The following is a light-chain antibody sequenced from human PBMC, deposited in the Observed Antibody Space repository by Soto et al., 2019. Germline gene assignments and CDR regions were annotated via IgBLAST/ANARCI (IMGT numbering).Light chain of an antibody. J-gene: IGKJ1*01. V-gene: IGKV3-15*01. CDR3: QQYNNWPPWT. CDR2: GAS. CDR1: QSVSSK. Sequence: TQTPSTLSASVGDEVTITCRASQSVSSKLAWYQQKPGQAPRLLMYGASTRATGIPARFSGSGSGTEFTLTISSLQSEDFAVYYCQQYNNWPPWTFGQGTKVDIK.